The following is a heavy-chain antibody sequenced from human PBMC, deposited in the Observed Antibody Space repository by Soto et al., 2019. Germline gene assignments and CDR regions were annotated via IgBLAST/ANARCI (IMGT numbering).Heavy chain of an antibody. J-gene: IGHJ4*02. Sequence: EVQLVESGGGLVQPGGSLRLSCAASGFTFSSYWMHWVRQAPGKGLVWVSRINSDGSSTSYADSVKGRFTISRDNAKNTLYLQMNSLIAEDTAVYYCARGASQYDILTGFADYWGQGTLVTVSS. CDR1: GFTFSSYW. CDR2: INSDGSST. D-gene: IGHD3-9*01. CDR3: ARGASQYDILTGFADY. V-gene: IGHV3-74*01.